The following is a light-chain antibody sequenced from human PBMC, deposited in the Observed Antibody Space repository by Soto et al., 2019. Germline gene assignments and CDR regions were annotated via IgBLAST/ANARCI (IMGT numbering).Light chain of an antibody. J-gene: IGKJ1*01. CDR1: EAISSW. CDR3: QQFNDWPPWT. CDR2: SAS. V-gene: IGKV1-12*01. Sequence: DINMTQSPSSVSASVLDIVTITFLASEAISSWLAWYQQKPGRAPKLLIYSASSLQNGAPSRFTGSGSGTEFTLTISSLQSEDFAVYYCQQFNDWPPWTFGQGTKVDI.